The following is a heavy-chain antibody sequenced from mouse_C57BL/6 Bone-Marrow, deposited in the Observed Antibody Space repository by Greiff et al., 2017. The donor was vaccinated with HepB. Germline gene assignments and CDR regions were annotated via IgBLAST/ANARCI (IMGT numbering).Heavy chain of an antibody. CDR1: GFTFSDYG. V-gene: IGHV5-17*01. D-gene: IGHD2-4*01. J-gene: IGHJ4*01. Sequence: DVKLVESGGGLVKPGGSLKLSCAASGFTFSDYGMHWVRQAPEKGLEWVAYISSGSSTIYYADTVKGRFTISRDNAKNTLFLQMTRLRSEDTAMYYCARGNYDYDEGPLGYWGQGTSVTVSS. CDR3: ARGNYDYDEGPLGY. CDR2: ISSGSSTI.